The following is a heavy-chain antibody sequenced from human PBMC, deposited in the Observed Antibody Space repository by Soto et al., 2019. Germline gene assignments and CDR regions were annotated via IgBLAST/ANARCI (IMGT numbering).Heavy chain of an antibody. V-gene: IGHV3-21*01. J-gene: IGHJ4*02. CDR2: ISSSSSYI. CDR1: GFTFSSYS. CDR3: ARDPNVVGYGDYWPDY. Sequence: GGSLRLSCAASGFTFSSYSMNWVRQAPGKGLEWVSSISSSSSYIYYADSVKGRFTISRDNAKNSLYLQMNSLRAEDTAVYYCARDPNVVGYGDYWPDYWGQGTLVTVSS. D-gene: IGHD4-17*01.